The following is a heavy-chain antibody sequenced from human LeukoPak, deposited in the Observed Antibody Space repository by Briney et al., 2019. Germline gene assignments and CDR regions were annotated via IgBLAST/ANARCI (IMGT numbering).Heavy chain of an antibody. J-gene: IGHJ4*02. CDR1: GGSISCSNW. CDR2: VHLSGSI. CDR3: ARGVGASHFDY. Sequence: SGTLSLTCAVPGGSISCSNWWSWVRQPPGKGLEWIGEVHLSGSINYNASLKSRVTISLDKSKNHFSLNLSSVTAADTALYYCARGVGASHFDYWGQGTLVTVSS. V-gene: IGHV4-4*02. D-gene: IGHD1-26*01.